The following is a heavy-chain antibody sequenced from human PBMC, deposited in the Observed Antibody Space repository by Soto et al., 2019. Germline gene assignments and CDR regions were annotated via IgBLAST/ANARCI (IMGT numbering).Heavy chain of an antibody. V-gene: IGHV1-8*01. J-gene: IGHJ6*03. CDR1: GYTFTSYD. D-gene: IGHD3-9*01. Sequence: ASVKVSCKASGYTFTSYDINWARQATGQGLEWMGWMNPNSGNTGYAQKFQGRVTMTRNTSISTAYMELSSLRSEDTAVYYCARSITIFYYYYYMDVWGKGTTVTVSS. CDR3: ARSITIFYYYYYMDV. CDR2: MNPNSGNT.